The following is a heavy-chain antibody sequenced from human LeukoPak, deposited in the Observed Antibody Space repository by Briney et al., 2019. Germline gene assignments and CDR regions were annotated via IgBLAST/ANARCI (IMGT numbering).Heavy chain of an antibody. CDR2: ISYDGSNK. Sequence: GGSLRLSCAASGFTFSSYGMHWVRQAPGKGLEWVAVISYDGSNKYYADSVKGRFTISRDNSKNTLYLQMNSLRAEDTAVYYCAKDKSPQYSSGWYPFDYWGQGTLVTVSS. CDR1: GFTFSSYG. CDR3: AKDKSPQYSSGWYPFDY. V-gene: IGHV3-30*18. J-gene: IGHJ4*02. D-gene: IGHD6-19*01.